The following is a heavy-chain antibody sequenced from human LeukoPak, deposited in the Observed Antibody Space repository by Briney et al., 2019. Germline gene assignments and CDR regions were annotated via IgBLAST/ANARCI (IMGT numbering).Heavy chain of an antibody. Sequence: PGGSLRLPCSASGLTFSLYSMHWVRQAPGKGLGYVSGISTNGGSTYYADSVKGRFTISRDNSKNTLYLQMSTLRAEDTSVYYCVTELGIGGFDIWGQGTMVTVSS. CDR3: VTELGIGGFDI. V-gene: IGHV3-64D*06. CDR2: ISTNGGST. CDR1: GLTFSLYS. J-gene: IGHJ3*02. D-gene: IGHD7-27*01.